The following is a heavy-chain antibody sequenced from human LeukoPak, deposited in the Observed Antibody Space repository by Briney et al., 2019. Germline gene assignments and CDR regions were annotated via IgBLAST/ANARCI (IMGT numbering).Heavy chain of an antibody. J-gene: IGHJ4*02. CDR2: ISSSSSYI. D-gene: IGHD6-19*01. V-gene: IGHV3-21*01. CDR3: ARGSAVAVHY. CDR1: GFTFSSYS. Sequence: GSLPLSCAASGFTFSSYSMNWVRQAPGKGLEWVSSISSSSSYIYYADSVKGRFSISRDNAKNSLYLQMNSLRAEDTAVYYCARGSAVAVHYWGQGTLVTVSS.